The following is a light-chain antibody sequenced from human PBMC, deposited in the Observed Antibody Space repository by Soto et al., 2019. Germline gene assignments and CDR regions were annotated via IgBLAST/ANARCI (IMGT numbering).Light chain of an antibody. V-gene: IGLV2-8*01. CDR3: SSQAASGV. CDR2: EVT. CDR1: STDVGTYNY. Sequence: QSALTQPPSASGSPGQSVTISCTGTSTDVGTYNYVSWYQHHPGKAPKLLIYEVTNRPSGVPDRFSGSKSGNTASLTVSGLQPEDEANYYCSSQAASGVFGGGTQLTVL. J-gene: IGLJ3*02.